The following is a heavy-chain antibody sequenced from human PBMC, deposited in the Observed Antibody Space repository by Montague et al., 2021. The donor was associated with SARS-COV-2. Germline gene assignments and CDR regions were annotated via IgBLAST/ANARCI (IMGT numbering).Heavy chain of an antibody. V-gene: IGHV4-39*02. CDR1: GGSITNNIDY. Sequence: SETLSLTCTVSGGSITNNIDYWAWIRQPPGKGLEWIGGIYYTGNTYYNPSLKSRVTISVVTSKNHLTLKLSSVTAAETAVYYCARLKRYFDSSGSPSAFDFWGQGTKVTVSS. D-gene: IGHD3-22*01. CDR3: ARLKRYFDSSGSPSAFDF. J-gene: IGHJ3*01. CDR2: IYYTGNT.